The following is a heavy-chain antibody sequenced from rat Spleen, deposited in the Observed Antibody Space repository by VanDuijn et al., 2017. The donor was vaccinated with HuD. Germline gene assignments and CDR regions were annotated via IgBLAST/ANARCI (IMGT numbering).Heavy chain of an antibody. J-gene: IGHJ1*01. V-gene: IGHV5-25*01. D-gene: IGHD3-8*01. CDR1: GFSFSHYG. CDR2: ITNTGGST. Sequence: EVQLVESDGGLVQPGRSMKLSCAASGFSFSHYGMAWVRQAPKKGLEWVASITNTGGSTYYPDSVKGRFTISRDNAKSTLYLQMNSLRYEDTATYYCARQSHYWYFDFWGPGTMVTVSS. CDR3: ARQSHYWYFDF.